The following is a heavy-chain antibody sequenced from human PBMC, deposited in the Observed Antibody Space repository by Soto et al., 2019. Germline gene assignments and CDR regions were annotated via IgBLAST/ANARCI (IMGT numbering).Heavy chain of an antibody. D-gene: IGHD3-3*01. CDR3: ARSRRITIFGVVIPNWFDP. J-gene: IGHJ5*02. V-gene: IGHV4-31*03. CDR1: GGSISSGGYY. Sequence: SETLSLTCTVSGGSISSGGYYWSWIRQHPGKGLERIGYIYYSGSTYYNPSLKSRVTISVDTSKNQFSLKLSSVTAADTAVYYCARSRRITIFGVVIPNWFDPWGQGTLVTVSS. CDR2: IYYSGST.